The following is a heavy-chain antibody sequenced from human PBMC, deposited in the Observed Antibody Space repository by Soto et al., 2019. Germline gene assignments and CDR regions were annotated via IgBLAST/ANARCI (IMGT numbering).Heavy chain of an antibody. CDR1: GFTFSSDA. V-gene: IGHV3-48*01. CDR2: IGSSGESI. Sequence: PGGPLRLSCAASGFTFSSDAMNWVRKTTGKGLEWVSYIGSSGESIYHLDSVKGRFTISRDNAKNSLYLQMNSLRAEDTAMYYCARHGRSGSYHDGFDIWGQGTMVTVSS. D-gene: IGHD3-10*01. J-gene: IGHJ3*02. CDR3: ARHGRSGSYHDGFDI.